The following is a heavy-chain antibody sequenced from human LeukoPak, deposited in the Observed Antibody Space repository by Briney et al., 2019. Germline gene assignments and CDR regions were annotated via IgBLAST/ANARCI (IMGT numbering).Heavy chain of an antibody. Sequence: GGSLRLSCAASGFTFSSYSMNWVRQAPGKGLEWVSYISSSSSTIYYADSVKGRFTISRDNAKNSLYLQMNSLRAEDTAVYYCARDIHAYYYDSSGYNPEDYWGQGTLVTVSS. CDR1: GFTFSSYS. CDR3: ARDIHAYYYDSSGYNPEDY. J-gene: IGHJ4*02. CDR2: ISSSSSTI. V-gene: IGHV3-48*04. D-gene: IGHD3-22*01.